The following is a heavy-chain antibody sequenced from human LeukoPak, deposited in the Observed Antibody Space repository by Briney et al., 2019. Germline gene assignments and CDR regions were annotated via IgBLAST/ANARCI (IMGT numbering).Heavy chain of an antibody. CDR1: GGSISRYY. Sequence: SETLSLTCTVSGGSISRYYWNWIRQPPGKGLEWIGYIYYTGGTNSNPSLKSRVTISIDMSKNHFSLRLSSLTAADTAVYYCARGWAVAGNGFNAFDIWGQGTMVTVSS. V-gene: IGHV4-59*01. CDR2: IYYTGGT. D-gene: IGHD6-19*01. CDR3: ARGWAVAGNGFNAFDI. J-gene: IGHJ3*02.